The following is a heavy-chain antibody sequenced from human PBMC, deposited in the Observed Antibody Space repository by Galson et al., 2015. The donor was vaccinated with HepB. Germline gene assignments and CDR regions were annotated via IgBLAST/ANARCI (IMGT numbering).Heavy chain of an antibody. J-gene: IGHJ5*02. CDR2: IYYSGST. V-gene: IGHV4-59*01. Sequence: TLSLTCTVSGGSISSYYWSWIRQPPGKGLEWIGYIYYSGSTNYNPSLKSRVTISVDTSKNQFSLKLSSVTAADTAVYYCASGSGYDRGWFDPWGQGTLVTVSS. CDR1: GGSISSYY. D-gene: IGHD5-12*01. CDR3: ASGSGYDRGWFDP.